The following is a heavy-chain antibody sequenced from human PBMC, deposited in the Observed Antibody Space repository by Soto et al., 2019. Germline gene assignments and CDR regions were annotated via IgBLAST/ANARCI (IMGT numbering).Heavy chain of an antibody. J-gene: IGHJ4*02. D-gene: IGHD6-6*01. CDR2: ISYDGSNK. Sequence: PGGSLRLSCAASGFTFSSYGMHWVRQAPGKGLEWVAVISYDGSNKYYADSVKGRFTISRDNSKNTLYLQMNSLRAEDTAVYYCAKDGRRYSSSPHPGYWGQGTLVTVSS. CDR3: AKDGRRYSSSPHPGY. CDR1: GFTFSSYG. V-gene: IGHV3-30*18.